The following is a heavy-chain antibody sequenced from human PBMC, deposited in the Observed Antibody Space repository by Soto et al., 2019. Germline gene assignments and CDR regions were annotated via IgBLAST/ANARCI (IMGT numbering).Heavy chain of an antibody. CDR2: ISHSGTT. D-gene: IGHD2-2*03. J-gene: IGHJ5*02. Sequence: SETLSLTCAVSGYSISSGYYWGWIRQPPGKGLEWIGSISHSGTTYYNPSLKSRVTISADTSKNQFSLKLSSVTAADTAVYYCARDFPLLGYCSSTSCYNRFDPWGLGTLVTVS. CDR3: ARDFPLLGYCSSTSCYNRFDP. CDR1: GYSISSGYY. V-gene: IGHV4-38-2*02.